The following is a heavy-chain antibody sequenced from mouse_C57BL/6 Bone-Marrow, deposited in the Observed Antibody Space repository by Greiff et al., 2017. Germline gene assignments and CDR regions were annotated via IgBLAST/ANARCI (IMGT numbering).Heavy chain of an antibody. CDR1: GYTFTDYY. V-gene: IGHV1-26*01. CDR2: INPNNGGT. D-gene: IGHD4-1*01. J-gene: IGHJ3*01. CDR3: AKEGWDFAY. Sequence: EVQLQQSGPELVKPGASVKISCKASGYTFTDYYMNWVKQSHGKSLEWIGDINPNNGGTSYNQKFKGKATLTVDKSSSTAYMELRSLTSEDSAVYYCAKEGWDFAYWGQGTRVTVSA.